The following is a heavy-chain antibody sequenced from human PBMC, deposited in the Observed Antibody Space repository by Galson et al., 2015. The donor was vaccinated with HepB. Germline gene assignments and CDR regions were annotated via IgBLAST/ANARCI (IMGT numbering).Heavy chain of an antibody. CDR3: ATSRSAYGSGGNNYYYGMNL. Sequence: AEVKKPGESLKISCKGSGYIFNNYWIGWVRQMPGKGLEWMGIIYPGDSDTRYSPSFQGQVTISVDKSISTAYLQWSTLKASDTAIYYCATSRSAYGSGGNNYYYGMNLWGQGTTVTVSS. V-gene: IGHV5-51*03. J-gene: IGHJ6*02. D-gene: IGHD3-10*01. CDR1: GYIFNNYW. CDR2: IYPGDSDT.